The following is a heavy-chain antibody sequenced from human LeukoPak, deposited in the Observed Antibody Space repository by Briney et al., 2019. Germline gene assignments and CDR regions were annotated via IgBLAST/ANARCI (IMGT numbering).Heavy chain of an antibody. CDR1: GGTFSSYA. J-gene: IGHJ3*02. V-gene: IGHV1-69*05. CDR3: ARVGSEIGKKYYDFWSGYDAFDI. CDR2: IIPIFGTA. Sequence: SAMVSCKASGGTFSSYAISWVRQAPGQGLEWMGGIIPIFGTANYAQEFQGRVTITTDGSTSTAYMELSSLRSEDTAVYYCARVGSEIGKKYYDFWSGYDAFDIRGQGTMVTVSS. D-gene: IGHD3-3*01.